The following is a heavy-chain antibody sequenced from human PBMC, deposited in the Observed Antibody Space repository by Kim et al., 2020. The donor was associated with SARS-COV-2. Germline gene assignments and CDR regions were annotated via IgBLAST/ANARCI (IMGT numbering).Heavy chain of an antibody. V-gene: IGHV3-64D*06. CDR3: VKSASSATSLYEY. CDR1: GFTFGSNA. Sequence: GGSLRLSCSASGFTFGSNAMHWVRQAPGKGLEYVSAITGNGENTFYADSVKGRFSISRDISKNTLYLQLSSLRPEDTALYYCVKSASSATSLYEYWGQGTLVTVSS. J-gene: IGHJ4*02. CDR2: ITGNGENT.